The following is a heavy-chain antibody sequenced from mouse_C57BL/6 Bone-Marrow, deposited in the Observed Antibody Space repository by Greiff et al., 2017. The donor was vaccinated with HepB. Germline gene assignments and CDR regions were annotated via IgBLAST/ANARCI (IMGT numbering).Heavy chain of an antibody. CDR1: GFYIKNTY. V-gene: IGHV14-3*01. J-gene: IGHJ3*01. CDR3: ARGNYYGSSWGFAY. D-gene: IGHD1-1*01. CDR2: IDPANGNT. Sequence: EVKLQESVAELVRPGASVKLSCTASGFYIKNTYMHWVKQRPEQGLEWIGRIDPANGNTKYAPKFQGKATITADTSSNTAYLQLSSLTSEDTAIYYCARGNYYGSSWGFAYWGQGTLVTVSA.